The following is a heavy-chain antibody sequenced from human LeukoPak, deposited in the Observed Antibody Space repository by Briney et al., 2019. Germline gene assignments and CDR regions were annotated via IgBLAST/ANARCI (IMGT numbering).Heavy chain of an antibody. Sequence: GGSLRLSCAASGFTFSNYWMSWVRRAPGKGLEWVADIKQDGSETYYVDSVRGRFTISRDNARNSLYLQMNSLRPEDTAVYYCARDFWGAYRADFFDYWGQGTLVTVSS. V-gene: IGHV3-7*01. CDR3: ARDFWGAYRADFFDY. CDR2: IKQDGSET. D-gene: IGHD3-3*01. CDR1: GFTFSNYW. J-gene: IGHJ4*02.